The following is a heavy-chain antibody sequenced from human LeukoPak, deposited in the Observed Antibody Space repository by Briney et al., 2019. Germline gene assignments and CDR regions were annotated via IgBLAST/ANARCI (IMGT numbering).Heavy chain of an antibody. Sequence: GRSRRLSCAASGFTFDDYAMNWVRQVPGRGLEWVSGINWNGRITEYADSVKDRFTISRQNTKNSLYLYMYNMGGEDTALYFCARGSVQLWLRDTYYYMDVWGKGTTVTVSS. CDR1: GFTFDDYA. CDR2: INWNGRIT. V-gene: IGHV3-20*04. CDR3: ARGSVQLWLRDTYYYMDV. D-gene: IGHD5-18*01. J-gene: IGHJ6*03.